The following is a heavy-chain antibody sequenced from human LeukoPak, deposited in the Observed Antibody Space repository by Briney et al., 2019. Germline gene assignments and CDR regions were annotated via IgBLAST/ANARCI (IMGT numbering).Heavy chain of an antibody. V-gene: IGHV4-59*01. D-gene: IGHD3-10*01. CDR2: IYYSGST. CDR1: GGSISSYY. CDR3: AREPLGSSGYMDV. Sequence: PSETLSLTCTVSGGSISSYYWSWIRQPPGKGLEWIGYIYYSGSTNYNPSLKSRVTISVDTSKNQFSLKLGSVTAADTAVYYCAREPLGSSGYMDVWGKGTTVTVSS. J-gene: IGHJ6*03.